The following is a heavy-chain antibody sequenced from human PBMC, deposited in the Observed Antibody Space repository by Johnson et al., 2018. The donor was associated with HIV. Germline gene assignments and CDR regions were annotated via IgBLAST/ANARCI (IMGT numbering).Heavy chain of an antibody. V-gene: IGHV3-9*01. Sequence: EVRLVESGGGLVQPGGSLRLSCAASGFTFDDYAMHWVRQAPGKGLEWVSGISWNRRTIGYVDSVKGRFTISRDNAKKSLYLQMNSLRAEDTAVYYCARDDTEADGAFDIWGQGTMVTVSS. D-gene: IGHD2-2*02. J-gene: IGHJ3*02. CDR2: ISWNRRTI. CDR3: ARDDTEADGAFDI. CDR1: GFTFDDYA.